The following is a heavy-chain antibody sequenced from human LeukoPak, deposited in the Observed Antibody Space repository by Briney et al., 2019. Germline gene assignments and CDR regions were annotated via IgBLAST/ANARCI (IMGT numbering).Heavy chain of an antibody. D-gene: IGHD3-10*01. CDR2: IYYSGST. V-gene: IGHV4-59*01. Sequence: PSETLFLTCTVSGGSISSYYWSWIRQPPGKGPEWIGYIYYSGSTNYNPSLKSRVTISVDTSKNQFSLKLSSVTAADTAVYYCARDITMVRGVISHAFDIWGQGTMVTVSS. CDR1: GGSISSYY. J-gene: IGHJ3*02. CDR3: ARDITMVRGVISHAFDI.